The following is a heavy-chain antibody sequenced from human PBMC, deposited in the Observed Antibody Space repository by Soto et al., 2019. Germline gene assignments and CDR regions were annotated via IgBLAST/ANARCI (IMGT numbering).Heavy chain of an antibody. V-gene: IGHV4-34*01. CDR1: GGSVNSGNYY. Sequence: QVQLQQWGAGLLKPSETLSLTCAVFGGSVNSGNYYWSWIRQPPGKGLEWIGEMSHSGGTHFNPSLKSRVTISVDKSKSQFSLKMSSVTAADTALYYCARVERGTATTVVDAFDIWGPGTMVTVSS. D-gene: IGHD1-1*01. CDR2: MSHSGGT. J-gene: IGHJ3*02. CDR3: ARVERGTATTVVDAFDI.